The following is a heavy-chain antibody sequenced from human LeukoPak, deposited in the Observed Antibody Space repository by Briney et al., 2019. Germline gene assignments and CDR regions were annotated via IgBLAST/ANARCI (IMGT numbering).Heavy chain of an antibody. CDR3: ATGSQYYYDPLYY. D-gene: IGHD3-22*01. V-gene: IGHV4-38-2*01. J-gene: IGHJ4*02. CDR2: IYHSGST. Sequence: SETLSLTCAVSGYSISSGYYWGWIRQPPGNGLEWIGSIYHSGSTYYNPSLKSRVTISVDTSKNQFSLKLSSVTAADTAVYYCATGSQYYYDPLYYWGQGTLVTVSS. CDR1: GYSISSGYY.